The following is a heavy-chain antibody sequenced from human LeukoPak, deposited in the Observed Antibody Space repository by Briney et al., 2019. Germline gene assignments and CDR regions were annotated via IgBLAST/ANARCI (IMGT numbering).Heavy chain of an antibody. J-gene: IGHJ3*02. D-gene: IGHD3-22*01. CDR1: GFTFSRYW. V-gene: IGHV3-7*01. Sequence: GGSLRLSCAASGFTFSRYWMSWVRQAPGKGLEWVANIRQDGSEKYYVDSVNGRFTISRDNAKNSLYLQMNSLRAEDTAVYYCARGDYYDSSTYYTDAFDIWGQGTMVTVSS. CDR2: IRQDGSEK. CDR3: ARGDYYDSSTYYTDAFDI.